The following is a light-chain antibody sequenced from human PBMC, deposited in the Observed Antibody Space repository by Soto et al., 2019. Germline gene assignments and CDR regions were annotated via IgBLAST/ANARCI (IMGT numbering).Light chain of an antibody. CDR3: QQYGSSPRYT. V-gene: IGKV3-20*01. CDR2: GAS. CDR1: QSISSNY. J-gene: IGKJ2*01. Sequence: EIVLTQSPGTLSLSPGERVTLSCRASQSISSNYLAWYQQKLGQAPRLLIYGASSRATGIPDRFSGSGSGTDFTLTISRLEPEDFAVYYCQQYGSSPRYTFGQGTKLEIK.